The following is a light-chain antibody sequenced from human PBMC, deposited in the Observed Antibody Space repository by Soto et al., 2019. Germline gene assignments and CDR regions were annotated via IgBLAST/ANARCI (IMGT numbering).Light chain of an antibody. CDR1: SSDVGIYSL. CDR3: CSYAGSSTLYV. J-gene: IGLJ1*01. CDR2: EGS. V-gene: IGLV2-23*01. Sequence: QSVLTQPASVSGSPGQSITISCTGTSSDVGIYSLVSWYQQHPGKGPKVIVYEGSKRPSGVSNRFSGSKSGNTASLTISGLHPEDEADYYCCSYAGSSTLYVFGTGTKVTVL.